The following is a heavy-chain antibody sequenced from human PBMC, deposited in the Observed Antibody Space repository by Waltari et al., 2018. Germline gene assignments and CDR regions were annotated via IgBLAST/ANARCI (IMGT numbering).Heavy chain of an antibody. Sequence: QVQLQESGPGLVKPSQTLSLTCTVSGGSISSGGYYWSWIRQHPGKGLEWIGYIYYSGSTYDNPSLKSRVTISVDTSKNQFSLKLSSVTAADTAVYYCARVYSSGWYGAFDIWGQGPMVTVSS. CDR1: GGSISSGGYY. D-gene: IGHD6-19*01. CDR2: IYYSGST. CDR3: ARVYSSGWYGAFDI. J-gene: IGHJ3*02. V-gene: IGHV4-31*03.